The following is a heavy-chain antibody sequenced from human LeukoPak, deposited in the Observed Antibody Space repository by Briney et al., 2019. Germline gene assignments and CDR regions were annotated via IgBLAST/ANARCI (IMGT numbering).Heavy chain of an antibody. CDR1: GFPFSFYE. CDR2: IGASSTPK. D-gene: IGHD6-19*01. Sequence: GGSLRLSCVVSGFPFSFYELNWVRQAPGKGLEWVSNIGASSTPKYYADSVKGRFSISRDNAKSSLYLQMNSLRVEDTAVYYCALLAVASDFDYWGQGALVTVSP. CDR3: ALLAVASDFDY. V-gene: IGHV3-48*03. J-gene: IGHJ4*02.